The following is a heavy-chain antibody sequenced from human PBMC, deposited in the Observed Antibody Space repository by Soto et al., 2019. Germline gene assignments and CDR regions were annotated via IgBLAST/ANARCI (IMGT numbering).Heavy chain of an antibody. CDR3: AREGIGVVVPAATYYYYYGIDV. V-gene: IGHV3-72*01. CDR2: TRNKANSYTT. Sequence: GGSLRLSCAASGFTFSDHYMDWVRQAPGKGLEWVGRTRNKANSYTTEYAASVKGRFTISRDDSKNSLYLQMNSLKTEDTAVYYCAREGIGVVVPAATYYYYYGIDVWGQGTTVTVSS. D-gene: IGHD2-2*01. J-gene: IGHJ6*02. CDR1: GFTFSDHY.